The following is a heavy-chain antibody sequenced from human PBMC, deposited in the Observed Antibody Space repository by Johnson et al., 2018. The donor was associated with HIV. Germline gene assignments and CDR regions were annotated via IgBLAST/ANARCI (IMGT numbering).Heavy chain of an antibody. CDR3: ARLPSGYNRDTFNI. CDR2: ISYDGSNK. Sequence: QVQLVESGGGVVQPGRSLRLSCAASGFTFSSYAMHWVRQAPGKGLEWVAVISYDGSNKYYADSVKGRFTISRDNAKNSLYLQMSSLRAEDTAVYYCARLPSGYNRDTFNIWGQGTMVTVSS. D-gene: IGHD5-18*01. J-gene: IGHJ3*02. V-gene: IGHV3-30-3*01. CDR1: GFTFSSYA.